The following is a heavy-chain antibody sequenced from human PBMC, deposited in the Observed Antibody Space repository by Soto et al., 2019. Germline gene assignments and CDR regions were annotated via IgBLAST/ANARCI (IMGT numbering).Heavy chain of an antibody. CDR3: ARTELVSDWFDP. J-gene: IGHJ5*02. D-gene: IGHD6-13*01. V-gene: IGHV4-4*02. Sequence: KTSETLSLTCAVSGGSISSSNWWSWVRQPPGKGLEWIGEIYHSGSTNYNPSLKSRVTISVDKSKNQFSLKLSSVTAADTAVYYCARTELVSDWFDPWGQGTLVTVSS. CDR2: IYHSGST. CDR1: GGSISSSNW.